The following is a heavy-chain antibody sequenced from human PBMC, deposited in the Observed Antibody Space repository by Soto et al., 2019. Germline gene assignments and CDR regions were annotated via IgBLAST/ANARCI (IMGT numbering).Heavy chain of an antibody. D-gene: IGHD3-3*01. CDR2: ISSSSSTI. J-gene: IGHJ3*02. Sequence: GGSLRLSCAASGFTFSSYSMNWVRQAPGKGLEWVSYISSSSSTIYYADSVKGRFTISRDNAKNSLYLQMNSLRDEDTAVYYCARDGDGFWSGPHAFDIWEQGTMVTASS. CDR3: ARDGDGFWSGPHAFDI. V-gene: IGHV3-48*02. CDR1: GFTFSSYS.